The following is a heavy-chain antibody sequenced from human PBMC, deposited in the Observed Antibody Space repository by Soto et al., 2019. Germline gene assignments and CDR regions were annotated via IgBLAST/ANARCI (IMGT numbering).Heavy chain of an antibody. CDR3: ASAVEGHFDY. D-gene: IGHD6-19*01. CDR2: ITSDTNTI. Sequence: EVQLVESGGGLVQPGGSLRLTCVASGFPFSIYSMNWVRQAPGKGLEWSSYITSDTNTIKYADSVKGRFTISRDNAKNLVYLQVKGLRDEDTAVYFCASAVEGHFDYWGQGTVVTVSS. V-gene: IGHV3-48*02. CDR1: GFPFSIYS. J-gene: IGHJ4*02.